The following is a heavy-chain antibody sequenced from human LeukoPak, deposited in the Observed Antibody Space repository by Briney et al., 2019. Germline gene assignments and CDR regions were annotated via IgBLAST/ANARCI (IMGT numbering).Heavy chain of an antibody. CDR3: AKDQLGCSGGSCYLRPFDY. CDR1: GFTFISYA. Sequence: GGSLRLSCAASGFTFISYALHWVREAPGKGLEWMAVMSYDGSNIYYADSVKGRFTISRDNSKNTLYLQMNSLRAEDTAVYYCAKDQLGCSGGSCYLRPFDYWGQGTLVTVSS. CDR2: MSYDGSNI. D-gene: IGHD2-15*01. J-gene: IGHJ4*02. V-gene: IGHV3-30*07.